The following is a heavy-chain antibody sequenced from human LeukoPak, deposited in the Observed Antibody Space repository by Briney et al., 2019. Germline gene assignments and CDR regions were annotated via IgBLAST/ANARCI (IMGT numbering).Heavy chain of an antibody. Sequence: SQTLSLTCGISGDNVSSNGVSWNRVRQSPSRGLEWLGRTYYRSKWYNDYAISVRSRITINPDTSKNQFSLQLNSVTPEDTAVYYCARDWGTLTDGFDIWGQGTMVIVSS. V-gene: IGHV6-1*01. CDR3: ARDWGTLTDGFDI. CDR1: GDNVSSNGVS. CDR2: TYYRSKWYN. J-gene: IGHJ3*02. D-gene: IGHD3-16*01.